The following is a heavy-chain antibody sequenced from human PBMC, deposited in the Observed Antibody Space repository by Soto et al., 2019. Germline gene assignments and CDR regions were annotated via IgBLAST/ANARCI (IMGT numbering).Heavy chain of an antibody. V-gene: IGHV1-69*15. J-gene: IGHJ6*02. D-gene: IGHD6-6*01. CDR3: AKSPDPYSSSNYYYYGMDV. CDR2: IIPIFGTT. CDR1: GGTFSSYA. Sequence: QVQLVQSGAEVKKPGSSVKVSCKASGGTFSSYAITWVRQAPGQGLEWMGRIIPIFGTTTYAQKFQGRFTTTANESTSTAYMDLSNLRSDDTAVYYCAKSPDPYSSSNYYYYGMDVWGQGTTVSVSS.